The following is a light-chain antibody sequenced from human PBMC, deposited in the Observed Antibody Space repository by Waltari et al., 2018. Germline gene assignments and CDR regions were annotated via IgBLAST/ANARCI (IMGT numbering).Light chain of an antibody. CDR2: GAS. V-gene: IGKV3-15*01. CDR1: ENIISN. CDR3: QQYNNWPLT. J-gene: IGKJ5*01. Sequence: EIVLTQYPATLSVSPGGRATLSCRASENIISNLDWYQQRPVQAPRLLIHGASTRATAFPPRFSGSGSGTEFTLTINSLQSEDFAFYYCQQYNNWPLTFGQGTRLEIK.